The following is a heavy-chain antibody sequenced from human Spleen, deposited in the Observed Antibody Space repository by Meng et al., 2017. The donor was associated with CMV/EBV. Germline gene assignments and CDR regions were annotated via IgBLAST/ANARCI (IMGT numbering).Heavy chain of an antibody. V-gene: IGHV1-2*02. CDR1: GYTFTAHY. D-gene: IGHD1-26*01. J-gene: IGHJ3*02. CDR2: IHPHRGDT. Sequence: ASVKVSCKASGYTFTAHYFHWVRQAPGQGLEWMGWIHPHRGDTNYAQQFQGRVTLTRDTSINTGYMELTRLTSDDTAVYYCARDVVLGATTRVAFDIWGQGTMVTVSS. CDR3: ARDVVLGATTRVAFDI.